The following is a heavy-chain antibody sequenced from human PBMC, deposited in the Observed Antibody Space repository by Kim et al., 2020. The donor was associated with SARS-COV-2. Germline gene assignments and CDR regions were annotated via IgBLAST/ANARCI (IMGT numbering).Heavy chain of an antibody. D-gene: IGHD5-12*01. CDR2: ISYDGSNK. CDR1: GFTFSSYG. V-gene: IGHV3-30*18. J-gene: IGHJ3*02. CDR3: AKDKNRNKSVEMATRPSHAFDI. Sequence: GGSLRLSCAASGFTFSSYGMHWVRQAPGKGLEWVAVISYDGSNKYYADSVKGRFTISRDNSKNTLYLQMNSLRAEDTAVYYCAKDKNRNKSVEMATRPSHAFDIWGQGTMVTVSS.